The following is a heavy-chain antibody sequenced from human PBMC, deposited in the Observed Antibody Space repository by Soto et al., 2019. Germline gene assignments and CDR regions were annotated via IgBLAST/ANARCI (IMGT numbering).Heavy chain of an antibody. CDR3: ANTSSGDFDD. Sequence: PGGSLRLSCAASGFTFSSYSMHWVRQAPGKGPVWVSRINNDGSSTFYADSVKGRFTISRDNAKNTLFLQMKSLRVEDTAVYYCANTSSGDFDDWGQGTPVTVSS. D-gene: IGHD2-2*01. CDR1: GFTFSSYS. J-gene: IGHJ4*02. CDR2: INNDGSST. V-gene: IGHV3-74*01.